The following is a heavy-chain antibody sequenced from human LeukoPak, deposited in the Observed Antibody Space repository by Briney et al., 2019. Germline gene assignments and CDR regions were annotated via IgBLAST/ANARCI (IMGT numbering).Heavy chain of an antibody. CDR1: GYTLTSYH. CDR3: ARAVTPFRIAVRFDP. CDR2: IDPSGGST. D-gene: IGHD4-23*01. V-gene: IGHV1-46*01. J-gene: IGHJ5*02. Sequence: ASVKVSCKASGYTLTSYHMHWVRQAPGQGLEWMGIIDPSGGSTSYAQKFQGRVTMTRDTSTSTVYMELSSLRSEDTAVYYCARAVTPFRIAVRFDPWGQRTLVTVSS.